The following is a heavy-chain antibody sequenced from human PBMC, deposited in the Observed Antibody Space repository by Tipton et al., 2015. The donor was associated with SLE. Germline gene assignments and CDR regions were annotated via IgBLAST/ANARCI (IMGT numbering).Heavy chain of an antibody. J-gene: IGHJ4*02. CDR2: ISSSSSYT. Sequence: SLRLSCAASGFTFSDYYMSWIRQAPGKGLEWVSYISSSSSYTNYADSVKGRFTISRDNAKNSLYLQMNSLRAEDTAVYYCARDHSGSYFEDYWGQGTLVTVSS. CDR3: ARDHSGSYFEDY. V-gene: IGHV3-11*06. D-gene: IGHD1-26*01. CDR1: GFTFSDYY.